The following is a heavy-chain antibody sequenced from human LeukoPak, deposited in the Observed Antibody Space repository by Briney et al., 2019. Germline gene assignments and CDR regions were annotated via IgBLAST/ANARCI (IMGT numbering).Heavy chain of an antibody. V-gene: IGHV4-31*03. J-gene: IGHJ4*02. CDR2: IYYSGST. D-gene: IGHD4-23*01. CDR3: ARKVYGGNSPFDY. CDR1: GGSISSGGYY. Sequence: SETLSLTCTVSGGSISSGGYYWSWIRQHPGKGLEWIGYIYYSGSTYYNPSLKSRVTISVDTSKNQFSLKLSSVTAADTAVYYCARKVYGGNSPFDYWGQGTLVNVSS.